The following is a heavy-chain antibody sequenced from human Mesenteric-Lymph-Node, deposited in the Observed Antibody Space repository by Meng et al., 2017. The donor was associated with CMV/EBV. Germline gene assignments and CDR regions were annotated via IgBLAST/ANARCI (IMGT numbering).Heavy chain of an antibody. V-gene: IGHV1-18*01. CDR2: ISTDNGNT. CDR1: GYTFTNYG. D-gene: IGHD2-15*01. Sequence: ASVKVSCKASGYTFTNYGISWVRRAPGQGLEWMGWISTDNGNTNYSQKLQGRVTVTTGTFTSTAYMELRSLRSDDTAIYYCSREGWWANYYYYGMDVWGQGTTVTVSS. CDR3: SREGWWANYYYYGMDV. J-gene: IGHJ6*02.